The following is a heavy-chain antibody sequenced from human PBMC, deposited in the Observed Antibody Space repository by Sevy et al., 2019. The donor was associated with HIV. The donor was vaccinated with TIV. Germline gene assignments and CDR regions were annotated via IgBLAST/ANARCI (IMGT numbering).Heavy chain of an antibody. CDR1: GYSFSNYG. J-gene: IGHJ4*02. D-gene: IGHD3-10*01. CDR2: ISGYSGNI. V-gene: IGHV1-18*01. CDR3: ARGPPPGGF. Sequence: ASVKVSCKASGYSFSNYGITWVRQAPGQGLEWMGWISGYSGNIRYSQKVQGRLTMTSDTSTSTAYMELTSLKSDDTATYYCARGPPPGGFWGQGTLVTVSS.